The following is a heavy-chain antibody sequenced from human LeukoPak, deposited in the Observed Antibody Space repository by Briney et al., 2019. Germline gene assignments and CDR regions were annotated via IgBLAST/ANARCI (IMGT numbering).Heavy chain of an antibody. CDR3: ASNIMITFGGVIVPLQSNYFDY. Sequence: PSETLSLTCTVSGGSISSSSYYWGWIRQPPGKGLEWIGSIYYSGSTYYNPSLKSRVTISVDTSKNQFSLKLSSVTAADTAVYYCASNIMITFGGVIVPLQSNYFDYWGQGTLVTVSS. V-gene: IGHV4-39*07. CDR2: IYYSGST. J-gene: IGHJ4*02. CDR1: GGSISSSSYY. D-gene: IGHD3-16*02.